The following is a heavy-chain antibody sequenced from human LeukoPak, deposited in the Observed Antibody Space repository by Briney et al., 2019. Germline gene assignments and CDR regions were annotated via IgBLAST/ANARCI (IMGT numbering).Heavy chain of an antibody. D-gene: IGHD2-2*01. J-gene: IGHJ5*02. CDR2: IIPIFGTA. Sequence: SVKVSCKASGGTFSSYAISWVRQAPGQGLEWMGGIIPIFGTANYAQKFQGRVTITTDESTSTAYMELSSLRSEDTAVYYCARYPCSSTSCYPNWFDPWGQGTLVTVSS. CDR1: GGTFSSYA. CDR3: ARYPCSSTSCYPNWFDP. V-gene: IGHV1-69*05.